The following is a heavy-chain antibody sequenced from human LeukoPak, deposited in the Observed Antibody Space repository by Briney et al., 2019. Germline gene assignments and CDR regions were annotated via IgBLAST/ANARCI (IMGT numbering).Heavy chain of an antibody. CDR2: ITGNGATT. CDR1: GFSFSNYG. CDR3: ANDLGWIQLNLG. D-gene: IGHD5-18*01. J-gene: IGHJ4*02. Sequence: GGSLRLSCAASGFSFSNYGMNWVRQAPGKGLEWASGITGNGATTYYADSVKGRFTISRDNSRNTVYLQMNSLRAEDTAVYYCANDLGWIQLNLGRGQGTLVTVSS. V-gene: IGHV3-23*01.